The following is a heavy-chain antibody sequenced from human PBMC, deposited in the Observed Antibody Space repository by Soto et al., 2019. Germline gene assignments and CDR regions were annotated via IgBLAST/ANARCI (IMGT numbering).Heavy chain of an antibody. CDR3: ARAGSYDGSGYSLSGIDY. CDR1: GFTLRNYA. D-gene: IGHD3-22*01. V-gene: IGHV3-30-3*01. J-gene: IGHJ4*02. CDR2: ISQNESDK. Sequence: QVQLVESGGAVVQPGRSLRLSCAVSGFTLRNYAMHWVRQAPGKGLEWVALISQNESDKPSPDSVKGRVTTSRDSYTNTLYLQMNSLRPEGTAVYYCARAGSYDGSGYSLSGIDYWGQGTLVVVSS.